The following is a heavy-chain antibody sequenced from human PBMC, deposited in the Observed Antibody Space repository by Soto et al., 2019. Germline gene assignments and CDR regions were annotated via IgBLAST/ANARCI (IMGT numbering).Heavy chain of an antibody. CDR2: IDWDDDK. D-gene: IGHD3-10*01. V-gene: IGHV2-70*01. CDR3: ARAPMVRCVISPPAS. CDR1: GFSLSTSGMC. J-gene: IGHJ5*02. Sequence: SGPTLVNPTQTLTLTCTFSGFSLSTSGMCVSWIRQPPGKALEWLALIDWDDDKYYSTSLKTRLTISKDTSKNQVVLTMTNMEPVDIATYYCARAPMVRCVISPPASWGQGTLVTVSS.